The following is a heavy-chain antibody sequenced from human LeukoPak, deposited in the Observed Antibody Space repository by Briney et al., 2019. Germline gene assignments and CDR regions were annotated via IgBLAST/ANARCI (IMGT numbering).Heavy chain of an antibody. CDR1: GYTFTGYY. CDR3: ARAVPGVVPAAIHWGWFDP. J-gene: IGHJ5*02. CDR2: INPNSGGT. V-gene: IGHV1-2*02. Sequence: ASVKVSCKASGYTFTGYYMHWVRQAPGQGLEWMGWINPNSGGTNYAQKFQGRVTMTRDTSISTAYMELSRLRSHDTAVYYCARAVPGVVPAAIHWGWFDPWGQGTLVTVSS. D-gene: IGHD2-2*02.